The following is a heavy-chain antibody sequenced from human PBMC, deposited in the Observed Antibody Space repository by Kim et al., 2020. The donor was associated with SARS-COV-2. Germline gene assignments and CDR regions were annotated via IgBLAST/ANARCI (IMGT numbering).Heavy chain of an antibody. CDR2: INTNTGNP. J-gene: IGHJ6*02. CDR1: GYTFTSYA. CDR3: ARDPGMATIEGCYYYYGMDV. Sequence: ASVKVSCKASGYTFTSYAMNWVRQAPGQGLEWMGWINTNTGNPTYAQGFTGRFVFSLDTSVSTAYLQISSLKAEDTAVYYCARDPGMATIEGCYYYYGMDVWGQVTTVTVSS. V-gene: IGHV7-4-1*02. D-gene: IGHD5-12*01.